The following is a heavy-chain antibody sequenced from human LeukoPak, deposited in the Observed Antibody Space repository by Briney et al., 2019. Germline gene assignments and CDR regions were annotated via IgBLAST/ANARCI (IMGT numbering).Heavy chain of an antibody. J-gene: IGHJ4*02. CDR3: ATAPSTVTFPFDY. CDR1: GYTLTELS. D-gene: IGHD4-11*01. Sequence: GASVKVSCKVSGYTLTELSMHWVRQAPGKGREWMGGFDPEDGETIYAQKFQGRVTMTEDTSTDTAYMELSSLRSEDTALYYCATAPSTVTFPFDYWGQGTLVTVSS. V-gene: IGHV1-24*01. CDR2: FDPEDGET.